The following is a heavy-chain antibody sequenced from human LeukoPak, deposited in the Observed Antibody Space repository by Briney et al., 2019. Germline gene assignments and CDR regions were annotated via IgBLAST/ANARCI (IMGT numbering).Heavy chain of an antibody. D-gene: IGHD5-18*01. V-gene: IGHV4-34*01. CDR1: GGSFSGYY. J-gene: IGHJ6*03. CDR2: INHSGST. Sequence: SETLSLTCAVYGGSFSGYYWSWIRQPPGKGLEWIGEINHSGSTNYNPSLKSRVTISVDTSKNQFSLKLSSVTAADTAVYYCARGRSYGLGSTYYYYYYMDVWGKGTTVTVSS. CDR3: ARGRSYGLGSTYYYYYYMDV.